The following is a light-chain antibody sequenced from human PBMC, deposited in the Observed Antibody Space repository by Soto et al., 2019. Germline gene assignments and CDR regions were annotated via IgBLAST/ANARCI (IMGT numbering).Light chain of an antibody. Sequence: EIVLTQSPAALSVSPGERATLSCWASQSVGTTLNWYKQKPGQAPRLLIYDTYIRATGIPARFSGSGSGTEFTLTIASLQSEDFGVYYCQRFNRWPLAFGGGTKVEI. V-gene: IGKV3-15*01. CDR2: DTY. J-gene: IGKJ4*01. CDR3: QRFNRWPLA. CDR1: QSVGTT.